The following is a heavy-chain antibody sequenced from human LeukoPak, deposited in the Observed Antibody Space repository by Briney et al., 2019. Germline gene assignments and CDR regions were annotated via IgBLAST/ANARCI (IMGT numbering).Heavy chain of an antibody. CDR2: IYYNGNT. CDR3: ARGRSNYYGMDV. V-gene: IGHV4-59*01. J-gene: IGHJ6*02. D-gene: IGHD1-26*01. Sequence: PSETLSLTCSVSDGSINSYYWNWIRRPPGKGLEWIGYIYYNGNTNYSPSLKSRVTMSVDTSKNLFSLKVSSVTAADTAVYYCARGRSNYYGMDVWARGPRSPSP. CDR1: DGSINSYY.